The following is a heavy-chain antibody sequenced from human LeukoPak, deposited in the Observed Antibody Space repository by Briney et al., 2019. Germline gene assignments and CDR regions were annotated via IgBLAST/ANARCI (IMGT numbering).Heavy chain of an antibody. J-gene: IGHJ3*02. CDR3: VTDYGGSSGAFDI. CDR2: ISSSSSDI. D-gene: IGHD4-23*01. CDR1: GFTLSSYA. V-gene: IGHV3-21*01. Sequence: PGGSLRLSCTGSGFTLSSYARNWVRRAPGQGLEWVSSISSSSSDIYYTDSVKGRFTISRDNAKNSLYLQMNSLRAEDTAVYYCVTDYGGSSGAFDIWGQGTMVTVSS.